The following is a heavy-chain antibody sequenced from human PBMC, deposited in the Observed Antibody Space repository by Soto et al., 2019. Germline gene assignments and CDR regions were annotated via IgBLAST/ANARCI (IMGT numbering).Heavy chain of an antibody. CDR2: MNPNSGNT. CDR1: GYTFTSYD. V-gene: IGHV1-8*01. D-gene: IGHD3-3*01. CDR3: ARTTPYYDFWSGYYTGAGPYYYYGTDV. J-gene: IGHJ6*02. Sequence: GASVKVSCKASGYTFTSYDINWVRQATGQGLEWMGWMNPNSGNTGYAQKFQGRVTMTRNTSISTAYMELSSLRSEDTAVYYCARTTPYYDFWSGYYTGAGPYYYYGTDVWGQGTTVTVSS.